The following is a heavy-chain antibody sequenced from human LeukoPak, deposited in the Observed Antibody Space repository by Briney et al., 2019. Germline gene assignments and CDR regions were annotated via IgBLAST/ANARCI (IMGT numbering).Heavy chain of an antibody. CDR2: IYYTGSGST. Sequence: PSETLSLTCTVSGGSLSSSSHYWGWIRRPPGKGLEWIGSIYYTGSGSTYYNPSLKSRVTVSVDTSKNQFSLKMSSVTAADTAVYYCASLAGSGKYYYYMDVWGKGTTVTVS. D-gene: IGHD3-10*01. V-gene: IGHV4-39*01. CDR1: GGSLSSSSHY. J-gene: IGHJ6*03. CDR3: ASLAGSGKYYYYMDV.